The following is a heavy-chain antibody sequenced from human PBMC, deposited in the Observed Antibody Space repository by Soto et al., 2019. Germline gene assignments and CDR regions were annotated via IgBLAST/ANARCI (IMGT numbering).Heavy chain of an antibody. CDR2: MYYSGST. V-gene: IGHV4-59*08. Sequence: QVHLQESGPGLVKPSETLSLTCTVSGGSISGYYWSWIRQPPGKGLEWIAYMYYSGSTNYNPSLKGRVTIPTDTSKNQFPLKLSSVTAADTAVYYCARRDSSGWYSYFDYWGQGALVTVSS. J-gene: IGHJ4*02. CDR1: GGSISGYY. D-gene: IGHD6-19*01. CDR3: ARRDSSGWYSYFDY.